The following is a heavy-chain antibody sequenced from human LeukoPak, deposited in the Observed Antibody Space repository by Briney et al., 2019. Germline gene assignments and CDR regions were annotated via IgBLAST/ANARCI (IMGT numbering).Heavy chain of an antibody. V-gene: IGHV1-2*02. CDR2: INPNSGGT. CDR1: GHTFTGYY. Sequence: ASVKVSCKASGHTFTGYYMHWVRQAPGQGLEWMGWINPNSGGTNYAQKFQGRVTMTRDTSISTAYMELSRLRSDDTAVYYCARVGAYDSSGYYYEDYWGQGTLVTVSS. D-gene: IGHD3-22*01. CDR3: ARVGAYDSSGYYYEDY. J-gene: IGHJ4*02.